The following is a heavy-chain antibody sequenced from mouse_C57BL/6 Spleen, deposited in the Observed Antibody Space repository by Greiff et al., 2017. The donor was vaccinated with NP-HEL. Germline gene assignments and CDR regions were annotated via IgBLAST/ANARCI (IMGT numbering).Heavy chain of an antibody. CDR1: GYAFSSSW. CDR2: IYPGDGDT. V-gene: IGHV1-82*01. D-gene: IGHD1-1*01. CDR3: AREVLRDYYAMDY. Sequence: VQLQQSGPELVKPGASVKISCKASGYAFSSSWMNWVKQRPGKGLEWIGRIYPGDGDTNYNGKFKGKATLTADKSSSTAYMQLSSLTSEDSAVYFCAREVLRDYYAMDYWGQGTSVTVSS. J-gene: IGHJ4*01.